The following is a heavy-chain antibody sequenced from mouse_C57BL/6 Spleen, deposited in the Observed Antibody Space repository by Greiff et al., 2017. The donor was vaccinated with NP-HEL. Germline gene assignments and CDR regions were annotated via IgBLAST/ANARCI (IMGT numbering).Heavy chain of an antibody. Sequence: DVQLVESGGGLVKPGGSLKLSCAASGFTFSSYAMSWVRQTPEKRLEWVATISDGGSYTYYPDNVKGRFTISRDNAKNNLYLQMSHLKSEDTAMYYCARNRWLLRYFDGWGTGTTVTVSS. CDR2: ISDGGSYT. V-gene: IGHV5-4*01. J-gene: IGHJ1*03. D-gene: IGHD2-3*01. CDR3: ARNRWLLRYFDG. CDR1: GFTFSSYA.